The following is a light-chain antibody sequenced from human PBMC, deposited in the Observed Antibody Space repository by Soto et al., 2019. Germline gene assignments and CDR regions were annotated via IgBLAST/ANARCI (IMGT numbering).Light chain of an antibody. J-gene: IGLJ1*01. CDR1: SSDIGAYNY. Sequence: QSVLTQPASVSGSPGQSITISYTGSSSDIGAYNYVSWFQQYPGKAPKLIISEVSNRPSGVSNRFSGSKSGTAASLTISGLQTEDEADYFCFSFSTDWTHVFGTGTKVTV. V-gene: IGLV2-14*01. CDR2: EVS. CDR3: FSFSTDWTHV.